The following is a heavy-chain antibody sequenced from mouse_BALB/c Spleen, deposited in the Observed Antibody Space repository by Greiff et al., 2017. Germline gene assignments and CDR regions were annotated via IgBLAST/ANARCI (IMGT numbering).Heavy chain of an antibody. J-gene: IGHJ3*01. CDR1: GFTFSSFG. V-gene: IGHV5-17*02. CDR3: ARTGTFFSWFAY. CDR2: ISSGSSTI. D-gene: IGHD4-1*01. Sequence: DVKLVESGGGLVQPGGSRKLSCAASGFTFSSFGMHWVRQAPEKGLEWVAYISSGSSTIYYADTVKGRFTITRDNPTNTLFLQMTSLRSEDTAMYYCARTGTFFSWFAYWGQGTLVTVSA.